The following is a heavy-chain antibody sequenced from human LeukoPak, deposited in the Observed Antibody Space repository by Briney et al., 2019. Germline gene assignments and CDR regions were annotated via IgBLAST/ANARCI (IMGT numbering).Heavy chain of an antibody. J-gene: IGHJ4*02. CDR3: TRLGSGWAIDY. CDR2: IWYDGSNK. D-gene: IGHD6-19*01. CDR1: GFTFSSYG. Sequence: GGSLRLSCAASGFTFSSYGILWVRQAPGKGLEWVAVIWYDGSNKYYADSVKGRFTISRDQSKNTVYLQMNSLRADDTAVYYCTRLGSGWAIDYWGQGTLVTVSS. V-gene: IGHV3-33*01.